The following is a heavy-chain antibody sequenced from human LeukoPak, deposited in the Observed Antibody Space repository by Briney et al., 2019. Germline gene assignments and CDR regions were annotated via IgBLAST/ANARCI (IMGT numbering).Heavy chain of an antibody. Sequence: NPSETLSLTCTVSGGSISSSGYYWGWIRQPPGKGLEWIGEINHSGSTNYNPSLKSRVTISVDTSKNQFSLKLSSVTAADTAVYYCARVRAARYSGYPFDYWGQGTLVTVSS. CDR2: INHSGST. CDR3: ARVRAARYSGYPFDY. V-gene: IGHV4-39*07. D-gene: IGHD5-12*01. J-gene: IGHJ4*02. CDR1: GGSISSSGYY.